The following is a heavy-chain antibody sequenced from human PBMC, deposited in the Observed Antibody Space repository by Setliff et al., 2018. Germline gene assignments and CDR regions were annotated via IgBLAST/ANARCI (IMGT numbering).Heavy chain of an antibody. J-gene: IGHJ6*02. CDR3: AKDRAFCSSTSCYQYYYGMDV. D-gene: IGHD2-2*01. Sequence: GGSLRLSCAASGFTFTSYAMRWVRQAPGKGLEWVANIKQDGSEKYYVDSVKGRFTISRDNSKNTLYLQMNSLRAEDTAVYYCAKDRAFCSSTSCYQYYYGMDVWGQGTTVTVSS. CDR1: GFTFTSYA. CDR2: IKQDGSEK. V-gene: IGHV3-7*01.